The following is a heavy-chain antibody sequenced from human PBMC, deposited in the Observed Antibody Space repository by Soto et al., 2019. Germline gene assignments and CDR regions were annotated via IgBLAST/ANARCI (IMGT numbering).Heavy chain of an antibody. J-gene: IGHJ4*02. Sequence: QVQLVESGGGVVQPGRSLRLSCAASGFTFSSYGMHWVRQAPGKGLEWVAVISYDGSNKYYADSVKGRFTISRDNSENTLYLQMNSLRAEDTAVYYCAKGDRDGYNEGFDYWGQGTLVTVSS. CDR1: GFTFSSYG. V-gene: IGHV3-30*18. D-gene: IGHD5-12*01. CDR3: AKGDRDGYNEGFDY. CDR2: ISYDGSNK.